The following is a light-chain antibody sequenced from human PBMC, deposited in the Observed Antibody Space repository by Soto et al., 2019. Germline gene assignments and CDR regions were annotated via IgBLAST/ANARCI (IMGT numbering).Light chain of an antibody. J-gene: IGKJ2*01. CDR1: QSVSSN. Sequence: EIVMTQSPATLSVSPGERATLSCRASQSVSSNLAWYQQKPGQAPRLLISGASTRATGIPARFSGSGSGKEFTLIISSLQSEDFAVYYCQQYNNWPPGNTFGQGTKLEIK. CDR3: QQYNNWPPGNT. V-gene: IGKV3-15*01. CDR2: GAS.